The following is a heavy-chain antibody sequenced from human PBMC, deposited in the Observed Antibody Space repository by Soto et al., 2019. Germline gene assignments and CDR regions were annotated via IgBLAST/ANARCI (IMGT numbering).Heavy chain of an antibody. Sequence: QLQLQESGSGLVKPSQTLSLTCAVSGGSISSGGYSWSWLRQPPGKGLECMGYIYHSGSTYYNPSLKGRVTISVDRSKQKFALKLSSVTAAATAGYYCARTPDIWGQGTIVTVSS. CDR3: ARTPDI. CDR1: GGSISSGGYS. V-gene: IGHV4-30-2*01. CDR2: IYHSGST. J-gene: IGHJ3*02.